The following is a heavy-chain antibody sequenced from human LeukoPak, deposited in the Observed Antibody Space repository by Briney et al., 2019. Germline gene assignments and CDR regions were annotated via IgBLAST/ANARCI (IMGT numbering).Heavy chain of an antibody. V-gene: IGHV4-4*02. CDR3: ARAGKHYYGSGSQFDY. Sequence: SETLSLTCAVSGGSISSSNWWSWVRQPPGKGLEWIGYIYYSGSTNYNPSLKSRVTISVDTSKNQFSLKLSSVTAADTAVYYCARAGKHYYGSGSQFDYWGQGTLVTVSS. D-gene: IGHD3-10*01. J-gene: IGHJ4*02. CDR2: IYYSGST. CDR1: GGSISSSNW.